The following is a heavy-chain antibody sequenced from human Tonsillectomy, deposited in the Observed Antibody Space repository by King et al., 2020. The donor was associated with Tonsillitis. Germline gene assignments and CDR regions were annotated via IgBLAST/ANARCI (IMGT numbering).Heavy chain of an antibody. Sequence: VQLVESGGGLVKPGGSLRLSCAASGFTFSNAWMSWVRQAPGKGLEWVGRIKSKTDGGTTDYAAPVKGRFTISRDDSKNTLYLQMNSLKTEDTAVYYCTTDRGDCSSTSCYLPDDAFDIWGQGTMVTVSS. CDR2: IKSKTDGGTT. CDR1: GFTFSNAW. D-gene: IGHD2-2*01. V-gene: IGHV3-15*01. J-gene: IGHJ3*02. CDR3: TTDRGDCSSTSCYLPDDAFDI.